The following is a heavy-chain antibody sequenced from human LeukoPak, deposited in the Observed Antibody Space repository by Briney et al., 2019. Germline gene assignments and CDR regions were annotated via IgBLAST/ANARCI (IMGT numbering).Heavy chain of an antibody. D-gene: IGHD5-18*01. CDR1: GYTFTGYY. V-gene: IGHV1-2*06. J-gene: IGHJ4*02. CDR3: ARVRRGYSYGAIDY. CDR2: INPNSGGT. Sequence: ASVKVSCKASGYTFTGYYMHWVRQAPGQGLEWMGRINPNSGGTNYAQKFQGRVTMTRDTSISTAYMELSRLRSDDTAVYYCARVRRGYSYGAIDYWGQGTLVTASS.